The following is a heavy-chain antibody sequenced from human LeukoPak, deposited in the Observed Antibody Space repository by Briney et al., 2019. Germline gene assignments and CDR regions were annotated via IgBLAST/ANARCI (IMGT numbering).Heavy chain of an antibody. Sequence: PGGSLRLSCAASGFTFSTYAMSWVRQAPGAGLDWVSSITDSGGSTYYADSVKGRFTISRDNSKNTLYLQMNSLRAEDTAVYYCTTRGNYFGDYWGQGTPVTVSS. CDR3: TTRGNYFGDY. CDR2: ITDSGGST. V-gene: IGHV3-23*01. CDR1: GFTFSTYA. D-gene: IGHD1-26*01. J-gene: IGHJ4*02.